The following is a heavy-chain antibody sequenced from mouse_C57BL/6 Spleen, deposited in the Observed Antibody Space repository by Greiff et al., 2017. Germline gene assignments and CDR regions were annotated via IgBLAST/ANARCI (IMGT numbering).Heavy chain of an antibody. D-gene: IGHD2-4*01. CDR1: GYTFTSYW. Sequence: EVQLQQSGTVLARPGASVKMSCKTSGYTFTSYWMHWVKQRPGQGLEWIGAIYPGNSDTSYNQKFKGKAKLTAVTSASTAYMELSSLTNEDSAVYYCTSWGIYYDYDEEGYWGQGTTLTVSS. J-gene: IGHJ2*01. V-gene: IGHV1-5*01. CDR3: TSWGIYYDYDEEGY. CDR2: IYPGNSDT.